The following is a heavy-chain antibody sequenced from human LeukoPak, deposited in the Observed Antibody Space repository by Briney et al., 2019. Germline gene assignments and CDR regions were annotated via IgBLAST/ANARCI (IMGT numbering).Heavy chain of an antibody. V-gene: IGHV3-23*01. CDR1: GFTFSSYV. Sequence: GGSLRLSCAASGFTFSSYVMSWVRQAPGKGLEWVSAISDSGSSTFFADSVKGRFTISRDNSRNTLYLQMDSLRAEDTAVYYCARGGYDFWSDYANWFDPWGQGALVTVSS. CDR2: ISDSGSST. CDR3: ARGGYDFWSDYANWFDP. D-gene: IGHD3-3*01. J-gene: IGHJ5*02.